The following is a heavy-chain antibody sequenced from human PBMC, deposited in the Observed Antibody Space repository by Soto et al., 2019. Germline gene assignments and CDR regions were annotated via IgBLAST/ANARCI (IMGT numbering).Heavy chain of an antibody. CDR1: GYTFTNYG. CDR3: ARGVGSGSYYNQYNWFDP. Sequence: QVQLVQSGGEVKKPGASVKVSCKASGYTFTNYGISWVRQAPGQGLEWMGWINVYNGNTKYAQKVQCRVTMTTDTSTSTAYMERRSLRSDDTAVYYCARGVGSGSYYNQYNWFDPWGQGTLVTVSS. J-gene: IGHJ5*02. D-gene: IGHD3-10*01. CDR2: INVYNGNT. V-gene: IGHV1-18*01.